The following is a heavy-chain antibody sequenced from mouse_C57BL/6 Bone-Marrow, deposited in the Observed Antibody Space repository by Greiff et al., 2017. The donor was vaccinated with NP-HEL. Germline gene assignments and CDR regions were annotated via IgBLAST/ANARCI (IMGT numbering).Heavy chain of an antibody. CDR3: ARFYAMDY. Sequence: EVKLVESGGGLVQPGGSLKLSCAASGFTFSDYYMYWVRQTPEKRLEWVAYISNGGGSTYYPDTVKGRFTISRDNAKNTLYLQMSRLKSEDTAMYYCARFYAMDYWGQGTSVTVSS. CDR1: GFTFSDYY. J-gene: IGHJ4*01. CDR2: ISNGGGST. V-gene: IGHV5-12*01.